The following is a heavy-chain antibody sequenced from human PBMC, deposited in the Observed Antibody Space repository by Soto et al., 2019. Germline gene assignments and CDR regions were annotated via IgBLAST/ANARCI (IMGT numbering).Heavy chain of an antibody. D-gene: IGHD1-1*01. CDR2: ISGSGGAT. Sequence: LRLSCAASGFTFSSYAMSWVRQAPGKGLEWVSDISGSGGATYYADSVKGRFTISRDNAMNTLFLQMNSLRDEDTAVYYCARDGKGAAYTHGPYYFDYWGQGALVTVSS. CDR1: GFTFSSYA. V-gene: IGHV3-23*01. J-gene: IGHJ4*02. CDR3: ARDGKGAAYTHGPYYFDY.